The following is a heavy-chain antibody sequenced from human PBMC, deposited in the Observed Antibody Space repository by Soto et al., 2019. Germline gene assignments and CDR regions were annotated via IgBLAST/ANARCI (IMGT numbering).Heavy chain of an antibody. CDR3: ARAPARVVGGVTPRGLEINYYYGMDV. V-gene: IGHV3-30-3*01. Sequence: PGGSLRLSCAASGFTFSSYAMHWVRQAPGKGLEWVAVISYDGSNKYYADSVKGRFTISRGNSKNTLYLQMNSLRAEDTAVYYCARAPARVVGGVTPRGLEINYYYGMDVWGKGTTVTVSS. CDR2: ISYDGSNK. D-gene: IGHD3-10*01. CDR1: GFTFSSYA. J-gene: IGHJ6*04.